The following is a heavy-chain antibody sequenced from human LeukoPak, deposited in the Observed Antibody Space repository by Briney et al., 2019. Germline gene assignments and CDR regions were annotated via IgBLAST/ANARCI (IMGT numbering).Heavy chain of an antibody. J-gene: IGHJ4*02. CDR2: ISGSGGST. CDR3: AKDPRTTSYCSSTSCYKESLPYYFDY. CDR1: GFTFSSYA. D-gene: IGHD2-2*02. V-gene: IGHV3-23*01. Sequence: GGSLRLSCAASGFTFSSYAMSWVRQAPRKGLEWVSAISGSGGSTYYADSVKGRFTISRDNSKNTLYLQMNSLRAEDTAVYYCAKDPRTTSYCSSTSCYKESLPYYFDYWGQGTLVTVSS.